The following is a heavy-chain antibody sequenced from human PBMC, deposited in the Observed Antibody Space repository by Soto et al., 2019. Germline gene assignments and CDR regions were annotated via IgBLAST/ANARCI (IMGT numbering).Heavy chain of an antibody. CDR1: EFTFSNYA. CDR3: ARSYYDILTGLPYYYDGMDV. D-gene: IGHD3-9*01. Sequence: GGSLRLSCAASEFTFSNYAMSWVRQAPGKGLEWVSYISSSSSTIYYADSVKGRFTISRDNAKNSLYLQMNSLRAEDTAVYYCARSYYDILTGLPYYYDGMDVWGQGTTVTVSS. CDR2: ISSSSSTI. V-gene: IGHV3-48*01. J-gene: IGHJ6*02.